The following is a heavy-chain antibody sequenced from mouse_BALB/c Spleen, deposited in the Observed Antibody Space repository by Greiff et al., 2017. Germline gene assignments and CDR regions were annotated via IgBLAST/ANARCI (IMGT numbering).Heavy chain of an antibody. Sequence: EVKLVESGPGLVKPSQSLSLTCTVTGYSITSDYAWYWIRQFPGNKLEWMGYISYSGSTSYNPSLKSRISITRDTSKNQFFLQLNSVTTEDTATYYCARREGNYLYYFDYWGQGTTLTVSS. J-gene: IGHJ2*01. V-gene: IGHV3-2*02. D-gene: IGHD2-1*01. CDR1: GYSITSDYA. CDR2: ISYSGST. CDR3: ARREGNYLYYFDY.